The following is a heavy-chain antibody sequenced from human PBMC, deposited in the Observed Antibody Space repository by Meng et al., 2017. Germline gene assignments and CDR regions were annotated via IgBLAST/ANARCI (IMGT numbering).Heavy chain of an antibody. J-gene: IGHJ5*02. V-gene: IGHV1-8*01. CDR3: ARVRRIQLWSP. CDR2: MNPNSGNT. CDR1: GYTFTSYD. D-gene: IGHD5-18*01. Sequence: QVTLVQYGAEVKKPGATYKVTCKASGYTFTSYDINWVRQATGQGLEWMGWMNPNSGNTGYAQKFQGRVTMTRNTSISTAYMELSSLRSEDTAVYYCARVRRIQLWSPWGQGTLVTVSS.